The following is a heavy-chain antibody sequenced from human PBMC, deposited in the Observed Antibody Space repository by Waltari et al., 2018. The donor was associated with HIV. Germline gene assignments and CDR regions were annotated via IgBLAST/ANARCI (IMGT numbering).Heavy chain of an antibody. Sequence: QVQLRESGPGLVKPSETLSLTCTVSGGSITSYYWSWIRQPPGRGLGWIGYVYFSGSTKYNPSLRSRVTRSVDRSKNQFSLRVNSVTAADTAVYFWARTTLQWSVTSSDVWTGHPDHYSTLDAWGQGTTVFVSS. V-gene: IGHV4-59*08. J-gene: IGHJ5*02. CDR2: VYFSGST. CDR3: ARTTLQWSVTSSDVWTGHPDHYSTLDA. D-gene: IGHD2-2*01. CDR1: GGSITSYY.